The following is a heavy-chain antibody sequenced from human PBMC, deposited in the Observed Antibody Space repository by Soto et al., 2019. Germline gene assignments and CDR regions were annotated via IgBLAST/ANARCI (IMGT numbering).Heavy chain of an antibody. Sequence: LRLSCAASGFTFSGYALHWVRQAPGKGLEWVSVISYDGSNKHYADSVKGRFTISRDNSKNTVYLQMNSLRAEDTAVYYCVRPLYSGSYSDYYFDYWGQGTLVTVSS. CDR2: ISYDGSNK. CDR3: VRPLYSGSYSDYYFDY. J-gene: IGHJ4*02. V-gene: IGHV3-30-3*01. D-gene: IGHD1-26*01. CDR1: GFTFSGYA.